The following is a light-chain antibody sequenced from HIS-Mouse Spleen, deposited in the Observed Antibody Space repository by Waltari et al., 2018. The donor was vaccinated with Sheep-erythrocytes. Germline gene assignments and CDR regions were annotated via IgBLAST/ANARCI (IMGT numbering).Light chain of an antibody. CDR1: CSDAGRYNL. J-gene: IGLJ3*02. CDR2: EGS. V-gene: IGLV2-23*01. Sequence: QSALPQPASVSGSPGQSITISCTGTCSDAGRYNLVPWYHQHPGKAPKLMIYEGSKRPSWVSNRFSGSKSGNTASLTISGLQAEDEADYYCCSYAGSSTPWVFGGGTKLTVL. CDR3: CSYAGSSTPWV.